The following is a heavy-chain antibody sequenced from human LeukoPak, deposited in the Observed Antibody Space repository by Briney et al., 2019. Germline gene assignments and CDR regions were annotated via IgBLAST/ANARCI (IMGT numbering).Heavy chain of an antibody. CDR1: GFTFSNAW. Sequence: GGSLRLSCAASGFTFSNAWMSWVRQAPGKGLEWVGRIKSKTDGGTTDYAAPVKGRFTISRDDSKNTLYLQMNSLKTEDTAVYYCTTGSSYDYVWGSYRYVDYWGQGTLVTVSS. J-gene: IGHJ4*02. D-gene: IGHD3-16*02. CDR3: TTGSSYDYVWGSYRYVDY. CDR2: IKSKTDGGTT. V-gene: IGHV3-15*01.